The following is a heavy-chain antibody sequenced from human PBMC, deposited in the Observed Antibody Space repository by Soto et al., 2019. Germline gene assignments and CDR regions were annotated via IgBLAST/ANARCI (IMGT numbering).Heavy chain of an antibody. Sequence: QVQLVESGGGVVQPGRSLRLSCAASGFTFSSYAMHWVRQAPGKGLEWVAVISYDGSNKDYADSVKGRFTISRDNSKNTLYLQMNSLRAEDTAVYDCARDMGESRSSWYVQDGYYYGMDVWGQGTTVTVSS. CDR1: GFTFSSYA. D-gene: IGHD6-13*01. V-gene: IGHV3-30-3*01. CDR3: ARDMGESRSSWYVQDGYYYGMDV. CDR2: ISYDGSNK. J-gene: IGHJ6*02.